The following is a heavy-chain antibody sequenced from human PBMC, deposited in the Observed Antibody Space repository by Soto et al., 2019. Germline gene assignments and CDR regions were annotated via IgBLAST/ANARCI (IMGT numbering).Heavy chain of an antibody. CDR1: GYTFTGYY. D-gene: IGHD3-22*01. CDR3: VAWDDSSGYRDDAFDI. CDR2: INPNSGGT. Sequence: ASVKVSCKASGYTFTGYYMHWVRQAPGQGLEWMGWINPNSGGTNYAQKFQGRVTMTRDTSISTAYMELSRLRSDDTAVYYCVAWDDSSGYRDDAFDIWGQGTMVTLSS. J-gene: IGHJ3*02. V-gene: IGHV1-2*02.